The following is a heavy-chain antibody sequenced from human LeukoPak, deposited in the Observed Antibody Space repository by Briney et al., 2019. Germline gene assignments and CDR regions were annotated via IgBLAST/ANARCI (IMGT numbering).Heavy chain of an antibody. CDR3: ATAVVVTAQFRNWFDP. D-gene: IGHD2-21*02. CDR1: GYTLTELS. CDR2: FDPEDGET. J-gene: IGHJ5*02. V-gene: IGHV1-24*01. Sequence: ASVKVSCKVSGYTLTELSMHWVRQAPGKGLEWMGGFDPEDGETIYAQKFQGRVTMTEDTSTDTAYMELSSLRSEDTAVYYCATAVVVTAQFRNWFDPWGQGTLVTVSS.